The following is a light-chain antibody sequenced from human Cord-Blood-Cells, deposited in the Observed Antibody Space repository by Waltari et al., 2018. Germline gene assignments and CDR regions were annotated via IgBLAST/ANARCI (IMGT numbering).Light chain of an antibody. CDR1: RSDAGGYTY. V-gene: IGLV2-11*01. Sequence: QSALTQPRSVSGSPGQSVTISCTGTRSDAGGYTYVSWYQQHPGKAPKLMIYDVSKRPSGVPDRFSGSKSGNTASLTISGLQAEDEADYYCCSYAGSYTYVFGTGTKVTVL. CDR3: CSYAGSYTYV. CDR2: DVS. J-gene: IGLJ1*01.